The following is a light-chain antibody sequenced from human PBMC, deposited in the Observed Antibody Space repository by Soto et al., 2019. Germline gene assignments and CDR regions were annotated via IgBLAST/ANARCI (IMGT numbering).Light chain of an antibody. CDR2: DTS. CDR3: QYQGT. Sequence: IVLTQSPGTLSLSPGERATLSCRASQSVGRRYLAWYQQRPGQAPRLLIYDTSKRASDIPDRFSGSGSGTDFTLTISRLVPEDFAVYYCQYQGTFGGGTKVEIK. V-gene: IGKV3-20*01. J-gene: IGKJ4*01. CDR1: QSVGRRY.